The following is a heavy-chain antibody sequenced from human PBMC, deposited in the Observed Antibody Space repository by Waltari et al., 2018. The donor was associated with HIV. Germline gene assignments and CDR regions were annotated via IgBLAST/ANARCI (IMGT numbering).Heavy chain of an antibody. J-gene: IGHJ4*02. Sequence: QVQLVQSGAEVKKPGASVKVSCKASGYTFTGYYMHWVRQAPGQGLEWMGGINPNSGGTIYAQKFQGRVTLTRDTSISTAYMELSRLQSDDTAMYYCARGVRHGFGEFSDYWGQGTLVIVSS. CDR3: ARGVRHGFGEFSDY. CDR1: GYTFTGYY. V-gene: IGHV1-2*02. D-gene: IGHD3-10*01. CDR2: INPNSGGT.